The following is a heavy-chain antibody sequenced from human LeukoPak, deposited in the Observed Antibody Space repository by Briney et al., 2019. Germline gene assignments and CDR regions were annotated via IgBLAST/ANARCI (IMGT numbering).Heavy chain of an antibody. CDR3: ARDSYDILTGYCDY. J-gene: IGHJ4*02. Sequence: ASVKVSCKASGYTFTGYYMHWVRQAPGQGLEWMGWINPNSGGTNYAQKFRGRVTMTRDTSISTAYMELSRLRSDDTAVYYCARDSYDILTGYCDYWGQGTLVTVSS. CDR1: GYTFTGYY. CDR2: INPNSGGT. V-gene: IGHV1-2*02. D-gene: IGHD3-9*01.